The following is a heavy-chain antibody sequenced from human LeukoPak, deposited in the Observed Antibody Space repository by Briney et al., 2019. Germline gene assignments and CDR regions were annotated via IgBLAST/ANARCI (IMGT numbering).Heavy chain of an antibody. V-gene: IGHV3-7*04. J-gene: IGHJ4*02. D-gene: IGHD3-10*01. CDR3: ARDDYGWGSHPY. Sequence: GSLRLSCAVSGLTFSSYWMTWVRQAPGKGLEWVANIKPDGSEKAYVDSVKGRFTISRDNAKNSLYLQMNSLRVEDTAVYYCARDDYGWGSHPYWGQGTLVTVSS. CDR1: GLTFSSYW. CDR2: IKPDGSEK.